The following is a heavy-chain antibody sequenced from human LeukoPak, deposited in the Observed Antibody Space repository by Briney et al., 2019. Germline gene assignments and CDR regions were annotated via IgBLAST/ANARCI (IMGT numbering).Heavy chain of an antibody. D-gene: IGHD3-22*01. CDR2: IDPDTGDT. CDR1: GYTFIDHY. J-gene: IGHJ4*02. CDR3: ARAGHNSNSGGYDF. Sequence: ASVKVSCKPSGYTFIDHYLHWVRQAPGQGLESLGWIDPDTGDTNDPQKFQGRVTMTRDTSSSTAYMELNRLRSDDTAVYYCARAGHNSNSGGYDFWGLGTLVTVSS. V-gene: IGHV1-2*02.